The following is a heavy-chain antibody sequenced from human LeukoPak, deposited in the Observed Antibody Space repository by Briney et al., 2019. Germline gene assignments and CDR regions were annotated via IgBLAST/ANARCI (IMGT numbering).Heavy chain of an antibody. Sequence: GGSLRLSCAASGLTISSYSMNWVRQAPGKGLQWVSYISSSSSTIYYADSVKGRFTISRDSAKNSLCLQMNSLRAEDTAVYYCARALWFGETFPAYWGQGTLVTVSS. J-gene: IGHJ4*02. CDR2: ISSSSSTI. CDR1: GLTISSYS. V-gene: IGHV3-48*01. D-gene: IGHD3-10*01. CDR3: ARALWFGETFPAY.